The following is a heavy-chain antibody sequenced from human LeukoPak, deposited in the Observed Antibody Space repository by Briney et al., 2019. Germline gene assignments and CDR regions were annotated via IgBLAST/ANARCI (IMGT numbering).Heavy chain of an antibody. Sequence: ASVKVSCKASGYTFTGYYMHWVRQAPGQGLEWMGRINPNSGGTNYAQKFQGRVTMTRDTSISTAYMELSRLRSDDTAVYYCARDRPAADPYYYYYYGMDVWGQGTTVTVSS. CDR3: ARDRPAADPYYYYYYGMDV. J-gene: IGHJ6*02. CDR2: INPNSGGT. CDR1: GYTFTGYY. D-gene: IGHD2-2*01. V-gene: IGHV1-2*06.